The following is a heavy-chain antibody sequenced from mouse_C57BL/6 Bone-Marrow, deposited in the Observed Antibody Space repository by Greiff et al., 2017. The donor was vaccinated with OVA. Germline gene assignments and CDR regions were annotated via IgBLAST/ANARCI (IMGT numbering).Heavy chain of an antibody. CDR3: ARGGNSSGYYFDY. J-gene: IGHJ2*01. D-gene: IGHD2-12*01. CDR2: INPNNGGT. Sequence: VQLQQSGPELVKPGASVKISCKASGYTFTDYYMNWVKQSHGKSLEWIGDINPNNGGTSYNQKFKGKATLTVDKSSSTAYMELRSLTSEDSAVYYGARGGNSSGYYFDYWGQGTTLTVSS. V-gene: IGHV1-26*01. CDR1: GYTFTDYY.